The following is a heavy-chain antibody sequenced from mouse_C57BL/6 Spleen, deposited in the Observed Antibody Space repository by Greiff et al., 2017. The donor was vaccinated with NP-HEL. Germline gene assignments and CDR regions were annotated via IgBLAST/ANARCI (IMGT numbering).Heavy chain of an antibody. CDR2: IDPNSGGT. CDR1: GFTFTSYW. V-gene: IGHV1-72*01. CDR3: ARSGTTVVATGDY. Sequence: QVQLQQPGAELVKPGASVKLSCKASGFTFTSYWMYWVQQTPGRGLEWMGRIDPNSGGTKYPEKFKSKATLTVDKPASTAYMQLSSLTSEDSAVYYCARSGTTVVATGDYWGQGTTLTVSS. D-gene: IGHD1-1*01. J-gene: IGHJ2*01.